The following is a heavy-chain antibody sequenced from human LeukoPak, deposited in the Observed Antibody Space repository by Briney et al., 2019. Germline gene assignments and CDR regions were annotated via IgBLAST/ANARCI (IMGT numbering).Heavy chain of an antibody. Sequence: ASVKVSCKASGYTFTSYDINWVRQATGQGLEWMGWMNPNSGNTGYAQKFQGRVTMTRNTSISTAYMELSSLRSEDTAVYYCARGRRQWTGHYYCYGMDVWGQGTTVTVSS. J-gene: IGHJ6*02. V-gene: IGHV1-8*01. CDR2: MNPNSGNT. D-gene: IGHD3/OR15-3a*01. CDR3: ARGRRQWTGHYYCYGMDV. CDR1: GYTFTSYD.